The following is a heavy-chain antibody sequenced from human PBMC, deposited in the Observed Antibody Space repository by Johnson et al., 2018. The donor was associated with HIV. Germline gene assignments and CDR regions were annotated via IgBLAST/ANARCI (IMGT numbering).Heavy chain of an antibody. CDR1: GFTFSSYA. V-gene: IGHV3-30*14. CDR3: ARDVTAGNDAFDI. CDR2: ISYDGSDK. J-gene: IGHJ3*02. Sequence: QVQLVESGGGVVQPGGSLRLSCAASGFTFSSYAMHWVRQAPAKGLEWVAVISYDGSDKYYADSVKGRFTISRDNSKNTLYLQMNSLRAEDTAVYYCARDVTAGNDAFDIWGQGTMVTVSS. D-gene: IGHD1-1*01.